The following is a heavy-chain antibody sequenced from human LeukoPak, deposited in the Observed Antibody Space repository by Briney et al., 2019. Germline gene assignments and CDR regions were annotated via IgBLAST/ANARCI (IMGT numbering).Heavy chain of an antibody. D-gene: IGHD3-22*01. CDR1: GYTFTSYG. Sequence: ASVKVSCKASGYTFTSYGLTWVRQAPGQGLEWMGWISAYNGHTKYPQKLQGGVTMTTDTSTSTAYMELRSLRSDDTAVYYCARGFPPRRNYDSSGYYSYYFDYWGQGTLVTVSS. CDR2: ISAYNGHT. J-gene: IGHJ4*02. V-gene: IGHV1-18*01. CDR3: ARGFPPRRNYDSSGYYSYYFDY.